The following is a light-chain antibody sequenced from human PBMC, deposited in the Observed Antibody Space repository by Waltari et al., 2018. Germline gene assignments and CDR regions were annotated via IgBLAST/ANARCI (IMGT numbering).Light chain of an antibody. J-gene: IGKJ4*01. V-gene: IGKV3-11*01. CDR3: QQRGSWPQIT. CDR1: QSIKFY. Sequence: IVLTQSPATLFLSPGERASLSCRASQSIKFYLAWYQQRPDQAPSLLIYDTSNRATGVPARCSGSGSETDFTLTISSLEPEDFAVYYCQQRGSWPQITFGGGTRVEI. CDR2: DTS.